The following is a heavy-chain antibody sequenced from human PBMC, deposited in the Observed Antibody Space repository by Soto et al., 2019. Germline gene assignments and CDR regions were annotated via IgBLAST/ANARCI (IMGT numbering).Heavy chain of an antibody. D-gene: IGHD3-22*01. Sequence: QVQLVQSGAEVKKPGSSVKVSCKASGGTFSSYAISWVRQAPGQGLEWMGGIIPIFGTANYAQKLQGRVTITADESTSTAYMELSRVRTEDTGVYYCARRVVVDDSGGSLGGSYYYYYGMDVWGQGTTVTVSS. CDR2: IIPIFGTA. CDR1: GGTFSSYA. V-gene: IGHV1-69*01. CDR3: ARRVVVDDSGGSLGGSYYYYYGMDV. J-gene: IGHJ6*02.